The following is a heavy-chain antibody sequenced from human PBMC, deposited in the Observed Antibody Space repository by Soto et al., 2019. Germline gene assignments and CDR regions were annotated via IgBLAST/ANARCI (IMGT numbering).Heavy chain of an antibody. CDR2: ISSSGSTI. V-gene: IGHV3-11*01. J-gene: IGHJ6*03. D-gene: IGHD6-19*01. CDR3: ARDGAPGSSGWYGEGYYYMDV. CDR1: GFTFSDYY. Sequence: PGGSLRLSCAASGFTFSDYYMSWIRQAPGKGLEWVSYISSSGSTIYYADSVKGRFTISRDNAKNSLYLQMNSLRAEDTAVYYCARDGAPGSSGWYGEGYYYMDVWGKGTTVTVSS.